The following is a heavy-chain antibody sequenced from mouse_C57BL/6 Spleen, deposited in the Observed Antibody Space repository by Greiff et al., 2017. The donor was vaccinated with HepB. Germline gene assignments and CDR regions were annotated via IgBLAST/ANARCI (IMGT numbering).Heavy chain of an antibody. D-gene: IGHD1-1*01. V-gene: IGHV1-53*01. CDR3: ARSIHGSSGAMDY. CDR1: GYTFTSYW. Sequence: VQLQQSGTELVKPGASVKLSCKASGYTFTSYWMHWVKQRPGQGLEWIGNINPSNGGTNYNEKFKSKATLTVAKYSSTAYMQLSSLTSEDSAVYYCARSIHGSSGAMDYLGQGTSVTVSS. J-gene: IGHJ4*01. CDR2: INPSNGGT.